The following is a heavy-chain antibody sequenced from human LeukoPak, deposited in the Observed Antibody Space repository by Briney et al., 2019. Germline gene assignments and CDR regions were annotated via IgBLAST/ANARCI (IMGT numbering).Heavy chain of an antibody. CDR1: GYTFTSYD. Sequence: ASVKVSCKASGYTFTSYDINWARQATGQGLEWMGWMNPNSGNTGYAQKFQGRVTMTRNTSISTAYMELSSLRSEDTAVYYCARGREQLGRYYYYYMDVWGKGTTVTVSS. J-gene: IGHJ6*03. V-gene: IGHV1-8*01. D-gene: IGHD6-6*01. CDR3: ARGREQLGRYYYYYMDV. CDR2: MNPNSGNT.